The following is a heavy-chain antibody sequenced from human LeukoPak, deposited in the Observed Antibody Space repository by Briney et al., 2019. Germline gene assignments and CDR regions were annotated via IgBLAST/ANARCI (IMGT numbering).Heavy chain of an antibody. CDR3: ARGGLLGFDP. CDR1: GFTFSSYW. CDR2: INTDGSST. V-gene: IGHV3-74*01. J-gene: IGHJ5*02. Sequence: GGSLRLSCAASGFTFSSYWMHWVRQAPGQGLVWVSRINTDGSSTYYADSVKGRFTISRDNARNTLYLQMHSLRVDDTAVYYCARGGLLGFDPWGQGTLVTVSS.